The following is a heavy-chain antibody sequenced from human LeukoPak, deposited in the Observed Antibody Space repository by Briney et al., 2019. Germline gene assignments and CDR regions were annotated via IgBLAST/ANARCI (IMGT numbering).Heavy chain of an antibody. CDR3: ARRVRLRTNLHFDC. J-gene: IGHJ4*02. CDR1: VYSFTSYW. CDR2: IYSGDSDI. V-gene: IGHV5-51*01. D-gene: IGHD2-2*01. Sequence: GESLKISCKGSVYSFTSYWIGWVRQMPGKGLEWMGIIYSGDSDIRSSPSFQGQVTISADTSISTAYLQWSSLKASDTAIYYCARRVRLRTNLHFDCWGQGTLVTVSS.